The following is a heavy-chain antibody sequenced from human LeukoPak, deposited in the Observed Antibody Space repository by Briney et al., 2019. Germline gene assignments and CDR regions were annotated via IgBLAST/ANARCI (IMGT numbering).Heavy chain of an antibody. V-gene: IGHV3-74*01. D-gene: IGHD1-26*01. CDR1: GFTFSGYW. CDR2: INGDRSST. CDR3: AQGGSPGAFDY. Sequence: GGSLILSCAASGFTFSGYWIHWVRQAPGKGLVWVSRINGDRSSTSYADSVKGRFTSSRDNARNTLYLQMNSLRAEDTAVYYCAQGGSPGAFDYWGQGTLVTVSS. J-gene: IGHJ4*02.